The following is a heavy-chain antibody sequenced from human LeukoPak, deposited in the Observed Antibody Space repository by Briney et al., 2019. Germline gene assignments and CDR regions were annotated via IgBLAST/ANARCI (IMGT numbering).Heavy chain of an antibody. CDR1: GYTFTGYC. CDR3: ARGRLPISYYYDSTGYGFDP. V-gene: IGHV1-2*02. CDR2: INPKSGGT. D-gene: IGHD3-22*01. Sequence: ASVKVSCKASGYTFTGYCMHWVRQAPGQGLEWMGWINPKSGGTNYAQKFQGRVTMTRDTSISTAYMHLSRLRSDDTAVYYCARGRLPISYYYDSTGYGFDPWGQGTLVTVSS. J-gene: IGHJ5*02.